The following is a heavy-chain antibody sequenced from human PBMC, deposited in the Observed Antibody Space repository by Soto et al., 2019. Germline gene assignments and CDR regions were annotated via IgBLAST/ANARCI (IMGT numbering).Heavy chain of an antibody. D-gene: IGHD4-17*01. CDR2: IYYSGGT. Sequence: QVQLQESGPGLVKPSETLSLTCTVSGGSISSYYWSWIRQPPGKGLEWIGYIYYSGGTNYNPSLKSRVTISVDTSKNQFSLKLSSVTAADTAVYYCARAVTTASDAFDIWGQGTMVTVSS. CDR1: GGSISSYY. J-gene: IGHJ3*02. V-gene: IGHV4-59*01. CDR3: ARAVTTASDAFDI.